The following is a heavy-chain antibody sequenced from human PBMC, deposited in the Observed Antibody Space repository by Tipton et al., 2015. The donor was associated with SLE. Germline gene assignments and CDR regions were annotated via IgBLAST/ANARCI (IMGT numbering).Heavy chain of an antibody. CDR3: ARDRFSWGITIFGVGPGGLSWFDP. J-gene: IGHJ5*02. V-gene: IGHV1-18*01. Sequence: QSGAEVKKPGASVKVSCKASGYTFTSYGISWVRQAPGQGLEWLGWISGYNGNTNYAQNLQGRLTMTTNTSTSIAYMELRSLRSDDTAVYYCARDRFSWGITIFGVGPGGLSWFDPWGQGTLVTVSS. CDR2: ISGYNGNT. CDR1: GYTFTSYG. D-gene: IGHD3-3*01.